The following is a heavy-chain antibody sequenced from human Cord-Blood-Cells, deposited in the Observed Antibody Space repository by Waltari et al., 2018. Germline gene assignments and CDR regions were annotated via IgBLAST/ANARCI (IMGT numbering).Heavy chain of an antibody. CDR1: GFTSSSYG. CDR2: ISYDGSNK. D-gene: IGHD1-26*01. Sequence: QVKLVESGGGVVQPGRSLRLSCAASGFTSSSYGIHCVRQAPGKGLEWVAVISYDGSNKYYADSVKGRFTISRDNSKNTLYLQMNSLRAEDTAVYYCAKDYSRNYYFDYWGQGTLVTVSS. J-gene: IGHJ4*02. V-gene: IGHV3-30*18. CDR3: AKDYSRNYYFDY.